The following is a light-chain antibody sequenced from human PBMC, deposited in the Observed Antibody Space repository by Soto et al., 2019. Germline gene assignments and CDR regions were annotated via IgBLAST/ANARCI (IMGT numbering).Light chain of an antibody. Sequence: QSVLTQPASVSGSPGQSITISCTGTNSDVGVYNYVSWYQQHPGKAPKLVIYEVSNRPSGVSNRFSGSKSGNTASLTISGLQAEDEADYYCSSYTTSAPYVFGSGTKVTVL. CDR1: NSDVGVYNY. V-gene: IGLV2-14*01. CDR2: EVS. CDR3: SSYTTSAPYV. J-gene: IGLJ1*01.